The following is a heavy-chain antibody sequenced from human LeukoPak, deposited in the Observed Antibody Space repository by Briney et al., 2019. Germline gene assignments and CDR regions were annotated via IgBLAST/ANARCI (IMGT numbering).Heavy chain of an antibody. Sequence: PGGSLRLSCAAPGFTFSSYGMHWVRQAPGKGLEWVAVIRYDGSNKYYADSVKGRFTISRDNSKNTLYLQMNSLRAEDTAVYYCARGLWFGEFPDHFDYWGQGTLVTVSS. D-gene: IGHD3-10*01. V-gene: IGHV3-33*01. J-gene: IGHJ4*02. CDR3: ARGLWFGEFPDHFDY. CDR1: GFTFSSYG. CDR2: IRYDGSNK.